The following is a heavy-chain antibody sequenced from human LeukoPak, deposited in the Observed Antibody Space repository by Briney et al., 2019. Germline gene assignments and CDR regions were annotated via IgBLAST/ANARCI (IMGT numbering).Heavy chain of an antibody. V-gene: IGHV3-30*18. CDR1: GFTFSSYG. CDR3: AKGYSYGAEGVDY. CDR2: ISYDGSNI. Sequence: GGSLRLSCAASGFTFSSYGMHWVRQAPGKGLEWVAVISYDGSNINYAESVKGRFTFSRDNSKNTLYLQMNSLRAEDTAVYYCAKGYSYGAEGVDYWGQGTLVTVSS. D-gene: IGHD5-18*01. J-gene: IGHJ4*02.